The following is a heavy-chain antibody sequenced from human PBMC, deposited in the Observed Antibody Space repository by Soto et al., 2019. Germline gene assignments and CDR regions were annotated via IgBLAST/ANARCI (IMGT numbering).Heavy chain of an antibody. CDR2: INAGNGNT. CDR3: ARLAVAGTYPTNEVYFDY. CDR1: GYTFTSYA. D-gene: IGHD6-19*01. V-gene: IGHV1-3*01. J-gene: IGHJ4*02. Sequence: GASVKVSCKASGYTFTSYAMHWVRQAPGQRLEWMGWINAGNGNTKYSQKFQGRVTITRDTSASTAYMELSSLRSEDTAVYYCARLAVAGTYPTNEVYFDYWGQGTLVTVS.